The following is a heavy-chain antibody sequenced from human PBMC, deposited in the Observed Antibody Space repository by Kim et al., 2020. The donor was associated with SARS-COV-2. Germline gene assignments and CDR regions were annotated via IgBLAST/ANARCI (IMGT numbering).Heavy chain of an antibody. D-gene: IGHD1-1*01. Sequence: ASVKVSCKASGYTFTTYGMNWVRQAPRQGLEWMGWINTNTGNPTYAQGFTGRFVFSLDTSVSTAYLQISSLKAEDTAVYYCARDKHAGTVDYWGQGTLVTVSS. V-gene: IGHV7-4-1*02. CDR2: INTNTGNP. CDR1: GYTFTTYG. J-gene: IGHJ4*02. CDR3: ARDKHAGTVDY.